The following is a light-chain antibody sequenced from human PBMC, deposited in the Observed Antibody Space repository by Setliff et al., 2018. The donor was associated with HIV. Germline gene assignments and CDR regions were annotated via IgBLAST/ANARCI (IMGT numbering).Light chain of an antibody. J-gene: IGLJ1*01. CDR1: NIGSKS. CDR2: YDS. V-gene: IGLV3-21*04. Sequence: SYELTQPPSVPVAPGKTARITCGGNNIGSKSVHWYQQKPGQATVLVISYDSDRPSGIPERFSGSNSGNTATLTISRVEAGDEADYYCQVWDSSSDHPYVFGTGTKVTVL. CDR3: QVWDSSSDHPYV.